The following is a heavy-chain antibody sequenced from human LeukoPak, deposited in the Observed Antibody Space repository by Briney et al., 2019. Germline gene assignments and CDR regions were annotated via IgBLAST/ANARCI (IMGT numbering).Heavy chain of an antibody. V-gene: IGHV3-21*01. CDR1: GFTFSTYS. D-gene: IGHD1-7*01. Sequence: GGSLRLSCAASGFTFSTYSMNWVRQAPGKGLEWVSSIRSSSTYMYYADSVTGRFTISRDNAKNSLYLQMNSLRAEDTAVYYCARDSSLLYNWNLMGNYYYYMDVWGKGTTVTVSS. CDR3: ARDSSLLYNWNLMGNYYYYMDV. J-gene: IGHJ6*03. CDR2: IRSSSTYM.